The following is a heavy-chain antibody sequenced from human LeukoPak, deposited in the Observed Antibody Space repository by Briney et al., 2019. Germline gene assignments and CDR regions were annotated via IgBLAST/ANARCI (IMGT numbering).Heavy chain of an antibody. CDR3: ARGYGDNSGAFDI. D-gene: IGHD4-23*01. J-gene: IGHJ3*02. Sequence: PSETLSLTCTVSGGSIMVAAYSWSWIRPPPGKGLEWIGYIYYSGRTYYNPSLKSRVTISLDRSKNQFSLKVSSVTAADTAVYFCARGYGDNSGAFDIWGQGTLVTVSS. CDR2: IYYSGRT. V-gene: IGHV4-30-2*01. CDR1: GGSIMVAAYS.